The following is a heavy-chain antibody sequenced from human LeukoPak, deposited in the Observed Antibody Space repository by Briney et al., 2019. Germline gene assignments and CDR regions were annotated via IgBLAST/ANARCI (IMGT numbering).Heavy chain of an antibody. Sequence: GGSLRLSCAASGFTFSSYWMSWVRQAPGKALEGVANIKQDGSEKYYVDSVKGRFTISRDNAKNSLYLQMNSLRAEDTAVYYCARGTIAAAGYYYFDYWGQGTQVTVSS. J-gene: IGHJ4*02. CDR2: IKQDGSEK. CDR1: GFTFSSYW. D-gene: IGHD6-13*01. CDR3: ARGTIAAAGYYYFDY. V-gene: IGHV3-7*04.